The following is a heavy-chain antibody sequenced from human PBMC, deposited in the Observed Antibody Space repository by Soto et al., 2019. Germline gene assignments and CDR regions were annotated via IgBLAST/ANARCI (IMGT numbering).Heavy chain of an antibody. CDR1: GFTFSGSS. CDR2: IRSKDDSYAT. CDR3: MDTPMVPYGMDV. Sequence: EVQLVESGGGLVQPGGSLKLSCAASGFTFSGSSMHWVRQASGKGLEWVGRIRSKDDSYATAYAASVKGRFTIARDDSKNKAYLQMASLETEDTAVHCGMDTPMVPYGMDVWGQGTTVTVSS. D-gene: IGHD5-18*01. V-gene: IGHV3-73*01. J-gene: IGHJ6*02.